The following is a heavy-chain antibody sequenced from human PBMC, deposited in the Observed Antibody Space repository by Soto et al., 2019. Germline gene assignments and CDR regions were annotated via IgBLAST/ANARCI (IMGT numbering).Heavy chain of an antibody. CDR1: VFTFEEYT. V-gene: IGHV3-43*01. Sequence: XRSLRLSCAASVFTFEEYTMHCVRQTPGKCLEWVSLISYDGGSTHYVDSVKGRFTISRDNSKSSLYLQMNSLRTEDTALYYCATAHIRHSSNDGLRYWGQGTLFTVS. CDR3: ATAHIRHSSNDGLRY. D-gene: IGHD1-20*01. CDR2: ISYDGGST. J-gene: IGHJ4*02.